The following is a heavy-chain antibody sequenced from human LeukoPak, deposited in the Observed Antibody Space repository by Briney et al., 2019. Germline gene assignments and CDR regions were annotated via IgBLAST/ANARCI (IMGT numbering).Heavy chain of an antibody. J-gene: IGHJ4*02. D-gene: IGHD3-10*02. CDR2: INSDGSST. Sequence: GGSLRLSCGASGFTFSSYWMHWVRQAPGKWLVWVSRINSDGSSTSYADSVKGRFTISRDNAKNTLYLQMNSLRVEDTAIYYCTRGMLRQPPDYWGQGMLVTVSS. V-gene: IGHV3-74*01. CDR3: TRGMLRQPPDY. CDR1: GFTFSSYW.